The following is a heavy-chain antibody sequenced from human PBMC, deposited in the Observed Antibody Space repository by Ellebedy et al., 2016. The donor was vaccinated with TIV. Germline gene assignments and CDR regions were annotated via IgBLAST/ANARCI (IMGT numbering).Heavy chain of an antibody. D-gene: IGHD6-13*01. Sequence: SETLSLXXTVSGGSISSYYWSWIRQPPGKGLEWIGYIYYSGSTNYNPSLKSRVTISVDTSKNQFSLKLSSVTAADTAVYYCARELVQGIDDYWGQGTLVTVSS. CDR1: GGSISSYY. CDR3: ARELVQGIDDY. CDR2: IYYSGST. J-gene: IGHJ4*02. V-gene: IGHV4-59*12.